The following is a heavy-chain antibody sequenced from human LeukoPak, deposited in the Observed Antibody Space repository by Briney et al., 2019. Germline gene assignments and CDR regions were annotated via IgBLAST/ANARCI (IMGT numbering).Heavy chain of an antibody. J-gene: IGHJ4*02. CDR2: ISGSGGST. D-gene: IGHD6-13*01. V-gene: IGHV3-23*01. Sequence: GGSLRLSCAASGFTFSSYGMSWVRQAPGKGLEWVSAISGSGGSTYYADSVKGRFIISRDNSKNTLYLQMNSLRAEDTAVYYCAKRAGGSSWYYFDYWGQGTLVTVSS. CDR3: AKRAGGSSWYYFDY. CDR1: GFTFSSYG.